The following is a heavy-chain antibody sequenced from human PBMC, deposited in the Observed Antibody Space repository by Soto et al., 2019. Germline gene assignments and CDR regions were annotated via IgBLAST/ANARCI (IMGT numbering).Heavy chain of an antibody. V-gene: IGHV3-66*01. CDR3: AREGRSSTYYYYYMDV. CDR2: IYSGGST. D-gene: IGHD6-6*01. CDR1: GFTVSSNY. Sequence: PGGSLRLSCAASGFTVSSNYMSWVRQAPGKGLEWVSVIYSGGSTYFAVSVKGRFTIFRDNFNNTLYLQMNSLRAEDMALYYCAREGRSSTYYYYYMDVWGKGTTVTVSS. J-gene: IGHJ6*03.